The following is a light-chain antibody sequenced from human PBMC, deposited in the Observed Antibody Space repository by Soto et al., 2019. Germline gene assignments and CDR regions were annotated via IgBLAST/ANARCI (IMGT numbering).Light chain of an antibody. V-gene: IGKV3-11*01. CDR3: QQRSNWPAIT. CDR2: DAS. CDR1: QSVSSY. Sequence: EIVLTQSPATLSLSPGERATLFCRASQSVSSYFAWYQQKPGQAPNLLIYDASNRATGIPARFSGSGSGTDFTLTISSLEPEDFAVYYCQQRSNWPAITFGQGTRLEIK. J-gene: IGKJ5*01.